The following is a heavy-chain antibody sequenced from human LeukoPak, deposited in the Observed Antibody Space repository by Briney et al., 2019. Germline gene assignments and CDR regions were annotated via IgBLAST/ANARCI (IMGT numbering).Heavy chain of an antibody. CDR2: INHSGST. Sequence: SETLSLTCAVYGGSFSGYYWSWIRQPPGKGLEWIGEINHSGSTNYNPSLKSRVTISVDTSNNQFSLKLSSVTAADTAVYYFARQPGSGAGYMDVWGKGTTVTVSS. D-gene: IGHD1-14*01. V-gene: IGHV4-34*01. CDR1: GGSFSGYY. J-gene: IGHJ6*03. CDR3: ARQPGSGAGYMDV.